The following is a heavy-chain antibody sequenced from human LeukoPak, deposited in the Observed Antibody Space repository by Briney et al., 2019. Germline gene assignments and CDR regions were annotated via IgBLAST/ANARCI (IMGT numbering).Heavy chain of an antibody. CDR1: GGSISSGSYY. J-gene: IGHJ4*02. CDR3: ARDRLGGYYDSSGPYYFDY. Sequence: PSETLSLTCTVSGGSISSGSYYWSWIRQPAGKGLEWIGRIYTSGSNNYNPSLKSRVTISVDTSKNQFSLKLSSVTAADTAVYYCARDRLGGYYDSSGPYYFDYWGQGTLVTVSS. D-gene: IGHD3-22*01. V-gene: IGHV4-61*02. CDR2: IYTSGSN.